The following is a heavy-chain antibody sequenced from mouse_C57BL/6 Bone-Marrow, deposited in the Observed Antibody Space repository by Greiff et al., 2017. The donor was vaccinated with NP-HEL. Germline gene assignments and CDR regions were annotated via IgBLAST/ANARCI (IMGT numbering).Heavy chain of an antibody. Sequence: QVQLKQPGTELVKPGASVKLSCKASGYTFTSYWMHWVKQRPGQGLEWIGNINPSNGGTNYNEKFKSKATLTVDKSSSTAYMQLSSLTSEDSAVYYCARDGDFLWVYYYLAYWGQGTLVTVSA. J-gene: IGHJ3*01. D-gene: IGHD1-1*02. CDR1: GYTFTSYW. CDR3: ARDGDFLWVYYYLAY. V-gene: IGHV1-53*01. CDR2: INPSNGGT.